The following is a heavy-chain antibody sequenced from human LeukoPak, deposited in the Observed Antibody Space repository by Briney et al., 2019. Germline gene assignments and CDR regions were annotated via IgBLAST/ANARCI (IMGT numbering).Heavy chain of an antibody. Sequence: GGSLGLSCAATGFTFSTYGMHWVRQAPGKGLEWVAVISYDGNNKYYAESVKGRFTISRDSSKNTLYLQMNSLRAEDTAVYYCAKEQHSEYFQYWGQGTLVTVSS. CDR1: GFTFSTYG. CDR3: AKEQHSEYFQY. D-gene: IGHD6-13*01. CDR2: ISYDGNNK. J-gene: IGHJ1*01. V-gene: IGHV3-30*18.